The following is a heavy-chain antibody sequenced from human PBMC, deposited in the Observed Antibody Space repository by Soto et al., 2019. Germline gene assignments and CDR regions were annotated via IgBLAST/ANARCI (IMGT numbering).Heavy chain of an antibody. CDR2: ISSESTKI. CDR1: GFTFSNYS. Sequence: EVQLVESGGGLVKPGGSLRLSCEASGFTFSNYSMTWVRQAPGKGLEWVSAISSESTKISYADSVKGRFTISRDNAHSSVFLLMRSLRAEDTTVYYCAKVWDQWLLEIDYWGQGSLVTVAS. CDR3: AKVWDQWLLEIDY. J-gene: IGHJ4*02. V-gene: IGHV3-21*01. D-gene: IGHD6-19*01.